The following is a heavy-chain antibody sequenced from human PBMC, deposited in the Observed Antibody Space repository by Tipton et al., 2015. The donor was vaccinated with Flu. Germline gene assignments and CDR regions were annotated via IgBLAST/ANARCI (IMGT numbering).Heavy chain of an antibody. Sequence: SGDSIRNDYFWGWIRQPPGKGLEWIATIHRSGSTKYNPSLKSRVTISVDTSKNQFSLEMRSVTAADTAVYYCARHTGDSVRGVIDYWGQGTLVTVSS. J-gene: IGHJ4*02. CDR2: IHRSGST. CDR3: ARHTGDSVRGVIDY. V-gene: IGHV4-38-2*01. D-gene: IGHD3-10*02. CDR1: GDSIRNDYF.